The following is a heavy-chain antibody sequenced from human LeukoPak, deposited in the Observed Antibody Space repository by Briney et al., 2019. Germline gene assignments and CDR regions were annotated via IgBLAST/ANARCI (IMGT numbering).Heavy chain of an antibody. V-gene: IGHV4-61*02. CDR2: IYTSGST. CDR1: GGSISSGSYY. CDR3: ARDRVTIFGVVPYDY. D-gene: IGHD3-3*01. J-gene: IGHJ4*02. Sequence: SQTLSLTCTVSGGSISSGSYYWSWIRQPAGKGLEWIGRIYTSGSTNYNPSLKSRVTISADTSKNQFSLKLSSVTAADTAVYYCARDRVTIFGVVPYDYWGQGTLVTASS.